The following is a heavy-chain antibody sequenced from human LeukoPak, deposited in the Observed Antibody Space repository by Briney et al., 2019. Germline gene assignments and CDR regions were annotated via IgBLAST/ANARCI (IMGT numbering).Heavy chain of an antibody. CDR2: ISYDGSNK. V-gene: IGHV3-30-3*01. D-gene: IGHD3-22*01. CDR1: GFTFSSYW. J-gene: IGHJ4*02. Sequence: SGGSLRLSCAASGFTFSSYWMSWVRQAPGKGLEWVAVISYDGSNKYYADSVKGRFTISRDNSKNTLYLQMNSLRAEDTAVYYCARDGGSSGALDYWGQGTLVTVSS. CDR3: ARDGGSSGALDY.